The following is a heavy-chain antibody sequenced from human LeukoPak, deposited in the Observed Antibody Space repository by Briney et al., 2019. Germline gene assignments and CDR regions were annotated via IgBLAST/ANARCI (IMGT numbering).Heavy chain of an antibody. Sequence: GESLKISCKGSGYKFSSYWIGWVRQMPGKGLEWMGMVYPGDSDTRYSPSFEGLVTVSADKSISTAYLQWRRLQATDTAMYYCVRSPRGLIYCFDYWGQGTLVTVSS. D-gene: IGHD3-10*01. CDR2: VYPGDSDT. CDR1: GYKFSSYW. J-gene: IGHJ4*02. V-gene: IGHV5-51*01. CDR3: VRSPRGLIYCFDY.